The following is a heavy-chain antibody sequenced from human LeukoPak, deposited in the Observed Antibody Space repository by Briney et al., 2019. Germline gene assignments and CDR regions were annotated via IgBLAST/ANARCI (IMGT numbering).Heavy chain of an antibody. J-gene: IGHJ4*02. Sequence: ASVKVSCKASGYTFTSYGISWVRQAPGQGLEWMGWISAYNGNTNYAQKLQGRVTITRNTSISTAYMELSSLRSEDTAVYYCARGPVYGFWSGYYPYWGQGTLVTVSS. CDR2: ISAYNGNT. D-gene: IGHD3-3*01. V-gene: IGHV1-18*01. CDR1: GYTFTSYG. CDR3: ARGPVYGFWSGYYPY.